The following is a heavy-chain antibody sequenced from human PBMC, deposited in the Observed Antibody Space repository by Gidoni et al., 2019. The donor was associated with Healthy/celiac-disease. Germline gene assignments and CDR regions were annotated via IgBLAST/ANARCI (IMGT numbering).Heavy chain of an antibody. CDR2: IYPGDSDT. Sequence: EVQLVQSGAEVKQPGASLKISCKGSGYSFTSYWLGWVRQMPGKGLEWMGIIYPGDSDTRYSPSFQGQVTISADKSISTAYLQWSSLKASDTAMYYCARQKGGNFYYYGMDVWGQGTTVTVSS. D-gene: IGHD2-15*01. V-gene: IGHV5-51*01. CDR3: ARQKGGNFYYYGMDV. J-gene: IGHJ6*02. CDR1: GYSFTSYW.